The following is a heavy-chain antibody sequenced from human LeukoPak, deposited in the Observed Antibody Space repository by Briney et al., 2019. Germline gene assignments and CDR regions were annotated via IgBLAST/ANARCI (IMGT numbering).Heavy chain of an antibody. CDR1: GYSFTNYW. D-gene: IGHD2-2*01. CDR2: IYPGDSDT. CDR3: ARQGTNVGFDY. J-gene: IGHJ4*02. V-gene: IGHV5-51*01. Sequence: GESLKISCKGSGYSFTNYWIGWVRQLPGKGLEWMGIIYPGDSDTRYSPSFQGQVTISTDKSISTAYLQWSSLKASDTAMYYCARQGTNVGFDYWGQGTLVTVSS.